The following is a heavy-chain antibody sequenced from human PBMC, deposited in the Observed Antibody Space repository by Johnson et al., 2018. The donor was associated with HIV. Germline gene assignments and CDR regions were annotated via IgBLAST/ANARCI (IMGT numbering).Heavy chain of an antibody. V-gene: IGHV3-20*04. CDR1: GFTFDDYG. Sequence: EVQLVESGGGVVQPGRSLGLSCVASGFTFDDYGMRWVRQAPGKGLAWVSGINCNCGTTGYIDSVQGRFTISRDNAKNSLHLHMNSLRPEDTAFYYCAREEKDNSRSASHDAFDFWGQGTMVTVSS. D-gene: IGHD2/OR15-2a*01. CDR3: AREEKDNSRSASHDAFDF. J-gene: IGHJ3*01. CDR2: INCNCGTT.